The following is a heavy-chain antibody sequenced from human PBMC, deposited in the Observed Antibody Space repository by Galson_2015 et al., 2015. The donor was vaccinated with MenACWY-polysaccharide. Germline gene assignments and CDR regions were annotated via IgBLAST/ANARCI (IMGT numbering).Heavy chain of an antibody. Sequence: SVKVSCKASGYTFTTYAMNWVRQAPGQGLEWMGGINSNTGNPGYAQGFTGRFVISLDTSVSTAHLRISSLEAEDTAVYYCALDSDTSGYFLAWGQGTLVTVSS. CDR1: GYTFTTYA. CDR3: ALDSDTSGYFLA. V-gene: IGHV7-4-1*02. D-gene: IGHD3-22*01. J-gene: IGHJ5*02. CDR2: INSNTGNP.